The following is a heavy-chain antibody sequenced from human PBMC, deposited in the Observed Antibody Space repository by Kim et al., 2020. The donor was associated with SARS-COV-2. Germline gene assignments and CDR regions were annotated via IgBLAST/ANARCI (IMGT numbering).Heavy chain of an antibody. CDR3: AGGLLVRGVFYYYYYMDV. J-gene: IGHJ6*03. CDR2: MNPNSGNT. D-gene: IGHD3-10*01. CDR1: GYTFTSYD. V-gene: IGHV1-8*01. Sequence: ASVKVSCKASGYTFTSYDINWVRQATGQGLEWMGWMNPNSGNTGYAQKFQGRVTMTRNTSISTAYMDLSSLRSEDTAVYYCAGGLLVRGVFYYYYYMDVWGKGTRVTVSS.